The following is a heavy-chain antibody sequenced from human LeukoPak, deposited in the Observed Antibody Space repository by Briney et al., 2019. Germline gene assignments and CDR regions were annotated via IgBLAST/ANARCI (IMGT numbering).Heavy chain of an antibody. Sequence: GGSLRLSCAASGFTFSSYAMHWVRQAPCKGLEWVAVISYDGSNKYYADSVKGRFTISRDNSKNTLYLQMNSLRAEDTAVYYCARDGYCSSTSCYRFDYWGQGTLVTVSS. J-gene: IGHJ4*02. CDR2: ISYDGSNK. V-gene: IGHV3-30-3*01. D-gene: IGHD2-2*03. CDR1: GFTFSSYA. CDR3: ARDGYCSSTSCYRFDY.